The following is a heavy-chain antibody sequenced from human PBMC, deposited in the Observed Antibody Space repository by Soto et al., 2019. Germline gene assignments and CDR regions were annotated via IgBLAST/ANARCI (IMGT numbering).Heavy chain of an antibody. CDR2: ISGSGGST. J-gene: IGHJ4*02. CDR1: GFTFSSYA. V-gene: IGHV3-23*01. Sequence: EVQLLESGGGLVQPGGSLRLSCAASGFTFSSYAMSWVRQAPGKGLEWVSAISGSGGSTYYADSVKGRFTISRDNSKNPLYLQMNSLRAEDTAVYYCAGGVDDFGAGGFDYWGQGTLVTVSS. D-gene: IGHD3-3*01. CDR3: AGGVDDFGAGGFDY.